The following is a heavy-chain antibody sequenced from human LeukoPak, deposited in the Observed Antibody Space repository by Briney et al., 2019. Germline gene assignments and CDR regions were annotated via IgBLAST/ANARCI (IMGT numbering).Heavy chain of an antibody. V-gene: IGHV3-30*18. CDR3: AKDLLPIMITFGGGIEF. CDR1: GFTFSSYG. D-gene: IGHD3-16*01. J-gene: IGHJ6*04. CDR2: ISYDGSNK. Sequence: GRSLRLSCAASGFTFSSYGMHWVRQAPGKGLEWVAVISYDGSNKYYADSVKGRFTISRDNSKNTLYLQMNSLRAEDTAVYNCAKDLLPIMITFGGGIEFGGKGTTVTVSS.